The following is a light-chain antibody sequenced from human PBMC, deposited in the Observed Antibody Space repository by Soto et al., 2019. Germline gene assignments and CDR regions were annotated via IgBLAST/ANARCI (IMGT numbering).Light chain of an antibody. CDR3: QQYGSSHPWT. J-gene: IGKJ1*01. V-gene: IGKV3-20*01. Sequence: EIVLTQSPGTLSLSPGERATLSCRAGQSVSSNYLAWYQQMPGRAPRLLIYSASRRATGIPDRFSGSGSGTDFTLTISRLEPADFAVYYCQQYGSSHPWTFGQGTKVEV. CDR2: SAS. CDR1: QSVSSNY.